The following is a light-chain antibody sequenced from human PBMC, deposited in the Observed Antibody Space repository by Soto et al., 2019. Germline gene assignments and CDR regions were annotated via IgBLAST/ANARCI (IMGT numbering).Light chain of an antibody. J-gene: IGKJ1*01. V-gene: IGKV3-20*01. Sequence: EMVLTQSPGTLSLSPGERATLHCRASQIGNTNYLAWYQQRPGQPPRLLIYSIFTRANGTPDRFSGSGSGTDFALTISRLAPEDSALYFGQHYGRPRWTFGPGTRVEIK. CDR3: QHYGRPRWT. CDR1: QIGNTNY. CDR2: SIF.